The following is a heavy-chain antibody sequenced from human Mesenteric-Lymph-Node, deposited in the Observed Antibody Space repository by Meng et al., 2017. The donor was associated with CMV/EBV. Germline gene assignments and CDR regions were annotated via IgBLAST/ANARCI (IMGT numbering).Heavy chain of an antibody. CDR3: ARVMPIFGRRSWCLDL. Sequence: SGFSFSSYDMYWVRQGIGKRLEWVSTIGTDGDTFYPDSVKGRFTISRENVKNSLYLQMNSLRAGDMAMYFCARVMPIFGRRSWCLDLWGRGTLVTVSS. D-gene: IGHD3-9*01. J-gene: IGHJ2*01. V-gene: IGHV3-13*01. CDR2: IGTDGDT. CDR1: GFSFSSYD.